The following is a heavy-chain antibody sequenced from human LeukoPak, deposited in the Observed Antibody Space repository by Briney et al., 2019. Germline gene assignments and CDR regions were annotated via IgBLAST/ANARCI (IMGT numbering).Heavy chain of an antibody. V-gene: IGHV4-4*02. J-gene: IGHJ4*02. CDR1: GGSISSSNW. CDR2: IYRSGST. Sequence: SGTLSLTCAVSGGSISSSNWWSWVRQPPGKGLEWIGEIYRSGSTNYNPSLKSRVTISVDKSKNQFSLKLSSVTAADTAMYYCARYRGASGYHFDYWGQGTLVTVSS. D-gene: IGHD5-12*01. CDR3: ARYRGASGYHFDY.